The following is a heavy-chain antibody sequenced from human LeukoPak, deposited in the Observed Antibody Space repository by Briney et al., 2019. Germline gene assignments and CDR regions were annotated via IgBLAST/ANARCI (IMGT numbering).Heavy chain of an antibody. Sequence: PSETLSLTCSVSGXSITSYYWSWIRQPPGKGLEWIGYIYYSGSTNYNPSLKSRVTIAVDTSKHQFSLKLSSVPAVDTAVYYCARGGIAAAALVHLDYWGQGTLVTGSS. V-gene: IGHV4-59*01. CDR2: IYYSGST. J-gene: IGHJ4*02. CDR1: GXSITSYY. CDR3: ARGGIAAAALVHLDY. D-gene: IGHD6-13*01.